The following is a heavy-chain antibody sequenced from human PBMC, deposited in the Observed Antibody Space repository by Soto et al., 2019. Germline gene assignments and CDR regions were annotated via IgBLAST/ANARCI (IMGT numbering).Heavy chain of an antibody. CDR1: GFTFGSYG. CDR2: ISYDGSNK. V-gene: IGHV3-30*18. J-gene: IGHJ3*02. D-gene: IGHD2-21*02. CDR3: AKAMVVVTAISGGGGFDK. Sequence: PGGSLRLSCAASGFTFGSYGMHWVRQAPGKGLEWVAVISYDGSNKYCADSVKGRFTISRDNSKNTLYLQMNSLRAEDTAVYYCAKAMVVVTAISGGGGFDKWGQGTLVTFSS.